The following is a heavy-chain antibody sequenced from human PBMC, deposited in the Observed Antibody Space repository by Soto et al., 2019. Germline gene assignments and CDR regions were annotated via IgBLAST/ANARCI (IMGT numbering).Heavy chain of an antibody. J-gene: IGHJ4*02. CDR2: ISYDGSNK. CDR3: AKDYNVLRYFDPAYYFDY. V-gene: IGHV3-30*18. Sequence: QVQLVESGGGVVQPGRSLRLSCAASGFTFSSYGMHWVRQAPGKGLEWVAVISYDGSNKYYADSVKGRFTISRDNSKNTLYLQMNSPRAEDTAVYYCAKDYNVLRYFDPAYYFDYWGQGTLVTVSS. D-gene: IGHD3-9*01. CDR1: GFTFSSYG.